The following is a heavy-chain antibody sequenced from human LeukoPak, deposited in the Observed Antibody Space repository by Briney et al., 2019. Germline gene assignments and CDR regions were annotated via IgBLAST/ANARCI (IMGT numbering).Heavy chain of an antibody. Sequence: SETLSLTCSVSGGSISSYYWSWIRQPPGKGLEWIGNIYYSGSTNYNPSLKSRVTISVDTSKNQIFLKVSSVTAADTAVYYCAAGYCSSTSCPRHYYYGMDVWGQGTTVTVSS. CDR3: AAGYCSSTSCPRHYYYGMDV. D-gene: IGHD2-2*01. CDR1: GGSISSYY. V-gene: IGHV4-59*08. CDR2: IYYSGST. J-gene: IGHJ6*02.